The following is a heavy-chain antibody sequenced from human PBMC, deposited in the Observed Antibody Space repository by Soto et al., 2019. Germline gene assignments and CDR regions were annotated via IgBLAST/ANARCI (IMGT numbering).Heavy chain of an antibody. CDR2: IHHSGTT. Sequence: QVQLQESGPGLVKPSGTLSLTCAVSSGSISTNNWWSWVRQPPGKGLEWIGEIHHSGTTNYNPSLKSRVTMSVDKSKNQFSLELTPLPVADTAGYYSATGGSYCSITDGYFCYLVLWCCGTRVSVSS. D-gene: IGHD1-26*01. CDR1: SGSISTNNW. V-gene: IGHV4-4*02. CDR3: ATGGSYCSITDGYFCYLVL. J-gene: IGHJ2*01.